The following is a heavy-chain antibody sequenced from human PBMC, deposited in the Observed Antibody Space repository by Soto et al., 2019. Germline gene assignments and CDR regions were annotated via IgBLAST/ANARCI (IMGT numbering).Heavy chain of an antibody. V-gene: IGHV3-33*01. J-gene: IGHJ6*02. Sequence: PGGSLRLSCAASGFTFSSYGMHWVRQAPGKGLEWVAVIWYDGSNKYYADSVKGRFTISRDNSKNTLYLQMNSLRAEDTAVYYCARDSTSHCTNGVCYFGMDVWGQGTTVTVSS. CDR1: GFTFSSYG. D-gene: IGHD2-8*01. CDR3: ARDSTSHCTNGVCYFGMDV. CDR2: IWYDGSNK.